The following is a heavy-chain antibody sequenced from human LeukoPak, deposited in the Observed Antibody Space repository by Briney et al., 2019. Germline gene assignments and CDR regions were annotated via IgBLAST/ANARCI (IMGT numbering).Heavy chain of an antibody. CDR3: AKTTTGYSSGRYPGWPADY. J-gene: IGHJ4*02. V-gene: IGHV3-23*01. CDR1: GFTFNSYA. CDR2: ISGSGGGT. D-gene: IGHD6-19*01. Sequence: GGSLRLSCAASGFTFNSYAVSWVRQAQGKGLEWVSAISGSGGGTYYADSVKGRFTISRDNSKNTLYLQMNSLSTEDTAVYYCAKTTTGYSSGRYPGWPADYWGQGTLVTVSS.